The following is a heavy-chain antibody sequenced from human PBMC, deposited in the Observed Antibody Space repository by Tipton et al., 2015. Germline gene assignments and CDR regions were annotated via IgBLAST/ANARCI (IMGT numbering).Heavy chain of an antibody. CDR3: VRRARRVGSHSYPYYFDY. D-gene: IGHD1-26*01. CDR2: IYPGDSET. V-gene: IGHV5-51*01. CDR1: GYIFTSFW. J-gene: IGHJ4*02. Sequence: QLVQSGAEVKKPGESLKISCKGSGYIFTSFWIGWVRQMPGKGLEWMGTIYPGDSETRYNPSCQGQVTISADKSITTAYLQWRSLKASDTAMYYCVRRARRVGSHSYPYYFDYWGQGTLVPVSS.